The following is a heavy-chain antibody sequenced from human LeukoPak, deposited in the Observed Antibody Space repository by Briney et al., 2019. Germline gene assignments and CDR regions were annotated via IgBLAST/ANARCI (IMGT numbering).Heavy chain of an antibody. J-gene: IGHJ6*03. CDR2: INTNTGNP. V-gene: IGHV7-4-1*02. Sequence: ASVKVSCKASGYTFTSYAMNWVRQAPGQGLEWMGWINTNTGNPTYAQGFTGRFVFSLDTSVSTAYLQISSLKAEDTAVYYCASPGGGYDNYYYYYYYMDVWGKGTTVTVSS. CDR1: GYTFTSYA. D-gene: IGHD5-12*01. CDR3: ASPGGGYDNYYYYYYYMDV.